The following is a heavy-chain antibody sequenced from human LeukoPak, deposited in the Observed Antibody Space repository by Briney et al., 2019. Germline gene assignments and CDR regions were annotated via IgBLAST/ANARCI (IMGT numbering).Heavy chain of an antibody. CDR1: GYTFTSYG. CDR2: ISAYNGNT. V-gene: IGHV1-18*01. J-gene: IGHJ6*03. Sequence: GASVKVSCKASGYTFTSYGISWVRQAPGQGLEWMGWISAYNGNTNYAQKLQGRVTMTTDTSTSTAYMELRSLRSDDTAVYYCARVPDYYGSGSYYYYYYMDVWGKGTTATISS. D-gene: IGHD3-10*01. CDR3: ARVPDYYGSGSYYYYYYMDV.